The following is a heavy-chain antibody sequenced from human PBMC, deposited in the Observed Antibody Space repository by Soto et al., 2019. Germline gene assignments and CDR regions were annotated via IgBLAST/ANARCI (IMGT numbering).Heavy chain of an antibody. V-gene: IGHV3-30*09. CDR2: ISENGVNK. D-gene: IGHD2-8*01. CDR1: GFTFTSFA. Sequence: LRLSCSASGFTFTSFAIHWVRQAPGKGLEWVAVISENGVNKYSAESVRGRFVISRDNSKNTVELEMNSLRPEDTAIYFCARRLTKTVSALGYWGQGTWVTVSS. J-gene: IGHJ4*02. CDR3: ARRLTKTVSALGY.